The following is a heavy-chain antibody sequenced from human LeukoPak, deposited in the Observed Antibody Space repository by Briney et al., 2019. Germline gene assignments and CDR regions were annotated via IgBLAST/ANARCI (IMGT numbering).Heavy chain of an antibody. CDR1: GFTFSKHW. J-gene: IGHJ6*03. Sequence: GGSLRLSCAASGFTFSKHWMHWVRQAPGKGLVWVSRINSDGSITSYADSVKGRFTISRDNAKNTLYLQMNSLRAEDAAVYYCAGSGLSLGYYYYYYYMDVWGKGTTVTISS. D-gene: IGHD6-19*01. CDR3: AGSGLSLGYYYYYYYMDV. V-gene: IGHV3-74*01. CDR2: INSDGSIT.